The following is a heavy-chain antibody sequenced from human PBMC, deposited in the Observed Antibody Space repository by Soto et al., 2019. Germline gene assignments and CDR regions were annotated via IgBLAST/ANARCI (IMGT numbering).Heavy chain of an antibody. Sequence: VASVKVSCKTSGFTFTTYYIHWVRQAPGQGLEWMGMIDPSGGSTTYAQKFQGRITMTSDMSTSTVYMELSSLRSEDTAVYYCARVPYDTTGYYAFWGQGTLVTVSS. CDR2: IDPSGGST. J-gene: IGHJ4*02. CDR3: ARVPYDTTGYYAF. D-gene: IGHD3-22*01. V-gene: IGHV1-46*01. CDR1: GFTFTTYY.